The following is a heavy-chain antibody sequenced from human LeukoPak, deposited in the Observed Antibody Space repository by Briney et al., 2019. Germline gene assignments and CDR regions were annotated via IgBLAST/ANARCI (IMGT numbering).Heavy chain of an antibody. D-gene: IGHD3-10*01. CDR1: GYTFTGYY. V-gene: IGHV1-2*02. CDR2: INPNSGGT. J-gene: IGHJ4*02. Sequence: ASVKVSCKASGYTFTGYYMHWVRQAPEQGLEWMGWINPNSGGTNYAQKFQGRVTMTRDTSISTAYMELSRLRSDDTAVYYCAREGGMNGSGYYFDYWGQGTLVTVSS. CDR3: AREGGMNGSGYYFDY.